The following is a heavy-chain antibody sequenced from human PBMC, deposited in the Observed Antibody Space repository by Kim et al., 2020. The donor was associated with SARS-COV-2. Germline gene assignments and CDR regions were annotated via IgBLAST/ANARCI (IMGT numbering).Heavy chain of an antibody. Sequence: GGSLRLSCAASGFTFSSYDMHWVRQATGKGLEWVSAIGTAGDTYYPGSVKGRFTISRENAKNSLYLQMNSLRAGDTAVYYCARGGDRLGYYYYGMDVWGQGTTVTVSS. CDR3: ARGGDRLGYYYYGMDV. CDR2: IGTAGDT. J-gene: IGHJ6*02. V-gene: IGHV3-13*01. D-gene: IGHD4-17*01. CDR1: GFTFSSYD.